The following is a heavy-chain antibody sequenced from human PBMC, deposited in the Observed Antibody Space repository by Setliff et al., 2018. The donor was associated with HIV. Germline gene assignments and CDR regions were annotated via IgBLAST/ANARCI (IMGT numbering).Heavy chain of an antibody. Sequence: GGSLRLSCEASGFSFSSYTMNWVRQAPGKGLEWVAVILYDGSNKYYADSVRGRFTISRDDAEKSVYLQMNSLRAEDTAVYYCARAGVVEGYYYYYYMDVWGKGTTVTVSS. D-gene: IGHD2-15*01. V-gene: IGHV3-30*04. J-gene: IGHJ6*03. CDR2: ILYDGSNK. CDR3: ARAGVVEGYYYYYYMDV. CDR1: GFSFSSYT.